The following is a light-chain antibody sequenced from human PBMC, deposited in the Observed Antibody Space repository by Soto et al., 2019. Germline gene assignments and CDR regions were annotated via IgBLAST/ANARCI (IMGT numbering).Light chain of an antibody. Sequence: QSALTQPASVSGSPGQSITISCTGTSSDVGGYNYVSWYQQHPGKAPKLMIYDVSNRPSGVSNRFSGSKSGNTASLTISGLQAEDDADYYCSSYTSSSTPYVVFGGGTKVTVL. V-gene: IGLV2-14*01. CDR1: SSDVGGYNY. CDR2: DVS. CDR3: SSYTSSSTPYVV. J-gene: IGLJ2*01.